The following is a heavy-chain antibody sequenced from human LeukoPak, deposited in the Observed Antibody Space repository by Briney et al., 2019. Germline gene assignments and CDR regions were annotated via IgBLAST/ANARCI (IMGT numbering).Heavy chain of an antibody. CDR1: GFTFSNYM. CDR2: IKSDGITT. V-gene: IGHV3-74*01. Sequence: GGSLRLSCAASGFTFSNYMMHWVRQAPGKGLVWVSRIKSDGITTTYADSVKGRFTISRDNAKNTLYLQMNSLRAEDTAVYYCLRDHNWSLDQWGQGTLVTVSS. D-gene: IGHD1-20*01. J-gene: IGHJ4*02. CDR3: LRDHNWSLDQ.